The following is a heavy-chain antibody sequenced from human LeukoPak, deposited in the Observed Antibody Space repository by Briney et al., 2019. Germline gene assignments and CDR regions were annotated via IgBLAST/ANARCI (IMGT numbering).Heavy chain of an antibody. J-gene: IGHJ3*02. CDR2: ISAYNGNT. CDR1: GYTFTGYY. D-gene: IGHD3-9*01. Sequence: ASVKVSCKASGYTFTGYYMHWVRQAPGQGLEWMGWISAYNGNTNYAQKLQGRVTMTTDTSTSTAYMELRSLRSDDTAVYYCARGRPHYDILTGYNAFDIWGQGTMVTVSS. V-gene: IGHV1-18*04. CDR3: ARGRPHYDILTGYNAFDI.